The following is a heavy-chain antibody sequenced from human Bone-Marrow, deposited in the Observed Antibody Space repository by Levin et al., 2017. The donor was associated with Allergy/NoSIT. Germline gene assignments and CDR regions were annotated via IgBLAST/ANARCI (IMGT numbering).Heavy chain of an antibody. CDR3: TKARTITMVRGAAIDY. CDR2: IRAGGDTT. V-gene: IGHV3-23*01. Sequence: GGSLRLSCDASGLTFSLYAMNWVRQAPGKGLEWVSAIRAGGDTTYYADSVKGRFSISRVNSKSTLFLQMNSLRVEDTAVYYCTKARTITMVRGAAIDYWGQGTLVTVSS. J-gene: IGHJ4*02. CDR1: GLTFSLYA. D-gene: IGHD3-10*01.